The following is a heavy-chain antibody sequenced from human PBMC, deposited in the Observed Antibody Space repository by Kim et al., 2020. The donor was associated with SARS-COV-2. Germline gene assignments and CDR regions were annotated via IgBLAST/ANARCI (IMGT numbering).Heavy chain of an antibody. J-gene: IGHJ4*02. CDR3: ARAGYVWGSYRYFDY. Sequence: SETLSLTCTVSGGSISSYYWSWIRQPPGKGLEWIGYIYYSGSTNYNPSLKSRVTISVDTSKNQFSLKLSSVTAADTAVYYCARAGYVWGSYRYFDYWGQGTLVTVSS. CDR1: GGSISSYY. D-gene: IGHD3-16*02. CDR2: IYYSGST. V-gene: IGHV4-59*01.